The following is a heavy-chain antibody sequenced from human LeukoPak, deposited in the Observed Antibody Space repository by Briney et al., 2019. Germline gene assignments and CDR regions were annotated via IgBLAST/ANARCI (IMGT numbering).Heavy chain of an antibody. CDR3: VRDNGGEHS. V-gene: IGHV3-74*01. D-gene: IGHD3-16*01. J-gene: IGHJ4*02. Sequence: GGSLRPSCAASGFTLSNYWMHWARQAPGQGLVWVSRIVNDGSTTYADSVKGRFTISRDNAKNTLYLQMNSLRADDTAVYFCVRDNGGEHSWGQGALVTVSS. CDR2: IVNDGSTT. CDR1: GFTLSNYW.